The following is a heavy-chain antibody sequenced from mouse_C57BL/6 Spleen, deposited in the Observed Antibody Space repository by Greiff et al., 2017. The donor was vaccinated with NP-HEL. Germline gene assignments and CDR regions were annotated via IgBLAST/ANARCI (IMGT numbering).Heavy chain of an antibody. CDR1: GFTFSSYT. V-gene: IGHV5-9*01. Sequence: EVQGVESGGGLVKPGGSLKLSCAASGFTFSSYTMSWVRQTPEKRLEWVATISGGGGNTYYPDSVKGRFTISRDNAKNTLYLQMSSLRSEDTALYYCARRYGYDGAWFAYWGQGTLVTVSA. CDR3: ARRYGYDGAWFAY. CDR2: ISGGGGNT. J-gene: IGHJ3*01. D-gene: IGHD2-2*01.